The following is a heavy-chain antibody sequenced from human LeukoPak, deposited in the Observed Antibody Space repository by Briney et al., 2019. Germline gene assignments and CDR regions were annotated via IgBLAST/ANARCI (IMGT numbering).Heavy chain of an antibody. V-gene: IGHV4-59*08. CDR2: IYSSGSA. CDR3: ARHRDYYDT. Sequence: SETLSLTCTVSGSSINNNFWTWIRQPPGKGLEWIGYIYSSGSANYNPSLKSRVIISGDTSKNQISLKPTSVTAAATAVYFCARHRDYYDTWGHGTLVTVSS. CDR1: GSSINNNF. J-gene: IGHJ4*01. D-gene: IGHD3-22*01.